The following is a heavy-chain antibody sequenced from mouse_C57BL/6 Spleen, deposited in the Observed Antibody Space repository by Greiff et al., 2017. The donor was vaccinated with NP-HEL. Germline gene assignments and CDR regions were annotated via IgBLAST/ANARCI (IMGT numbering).Heavy chain of an antibody. CDR2: IEPNRGGT. CDR1: GYSFTSYW. D-gene: IGHD1-1*01. J-gene: IGHJ4*01. CDR3: ARFPEATTGVAGGEYYAMDY. Sequence: QVQLQQPGAELVKPGASVKLSCKASGYSFTSYWMHWVKQRPGRGLEWFGRIEPNRGGTKYNEKFKSKATLTVDTPYSTAYMQFSSLTSEDAAVYECARFPEATTGVAGGEYYAMDYWGQGTSVTVSS. V-gene: IGHV1-72*01.